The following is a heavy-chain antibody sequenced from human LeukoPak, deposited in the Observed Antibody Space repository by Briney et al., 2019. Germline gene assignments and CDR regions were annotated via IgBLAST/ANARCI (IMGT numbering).Heavy chain of an antibody. CDR3: ASNYDSSGYYFA. CDR2: IYYNGST. CDR1: GGSFSGYY. J-gene: IGHJ4*02. V-gene: IGHV4-59*08. Sequence: PSETLSLTCAVYGGSFSGYYWSWIRQPPGKGLEWIGNIYYNGSTNYNPSLKSRVTISVDTSKNQFSLKLSSVTAADTAVYYCASNYDSSGYYFAWGQGTLVTASS. D-gene: IGHD3-22*01.